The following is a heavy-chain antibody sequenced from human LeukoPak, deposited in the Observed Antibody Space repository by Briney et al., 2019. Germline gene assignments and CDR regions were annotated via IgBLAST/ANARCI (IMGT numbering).Heavy chain of an antibody. CDR2: IYYGGST. D-gene: IGHD3/OR15-3a*01. Sequence: SETLSLTCTVSGGSISSYYWSWIRQPPGKGLEWIGYIYYGGSTNYNPSLKSRVTISVDTSKNQFSLKLSSVTAADTAVYYCARDHGPWFDPWGQGTLVTVSS. J-gene: IGHJ5*02. CDR3: ARDHGPWFDP. CDR1: GGSISSYY. V-gene: IGHV4-59*01.